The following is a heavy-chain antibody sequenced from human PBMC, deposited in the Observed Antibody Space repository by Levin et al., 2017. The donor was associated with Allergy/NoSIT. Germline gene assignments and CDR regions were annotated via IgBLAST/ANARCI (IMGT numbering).Heavy chain of an antibody. V-gene: IGHV4-39*01. Sequence: SETLSLTCIVSRGSISSSSYYWGWIRQPPGKGLEWIGTIYYSGSTYYNPSLKSRVTISVDTSKNQFSLKLSSVTAADTAVYYCARHLSSTWYPRHFDYWGQGTLVTVSS. D-gene: IGHD6-13*01. CDR2: IYYSGST. J-gene: IGHJ4*02. CDR1: RGSISSSSYY. CDR3: ARHLSSTWYPRHFDY.